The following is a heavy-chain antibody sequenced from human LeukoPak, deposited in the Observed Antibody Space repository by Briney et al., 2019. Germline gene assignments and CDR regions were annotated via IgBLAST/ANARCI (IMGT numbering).Heavy chain of an antibody. D-gene: IGHD3-16*02. CDR3: ARDDRYGFDY. CDR2: ISWNSGSI. Sequence: GGSLRLSCAASGFTFDDYAMHWVRQAPGKGLEWVSGISWNSGSIGYADSVKGRFTISRDNAKNSLYLQMNSLRAEDTAVYYCARDDRYGFDYWGQGTLVTVSS. J-gene: IGHJ4*02. V-gene: IGHV3-9*01. CDR1: GFTFDDYA.